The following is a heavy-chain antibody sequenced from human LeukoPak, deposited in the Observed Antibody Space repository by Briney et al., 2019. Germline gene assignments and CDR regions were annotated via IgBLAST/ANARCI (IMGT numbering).Heavy chain of an antibody. J-gene: IGHJ2*01. CDR3: ARVPGFGESYWYFDL. CDR2: INWNGGSP. D-gene: IGHD3-10*01. V-gene: IGHV3-20*04. CDR1: GFTFDDYG. Sequence: GGSLRLSCVASGFTFDDYGMTWVRQAPGQGLEGVSFINWNGGSPGYADSVRGRFTISRDNAKNSLYLQMNSLRAEDTALYYCARVPGFGESYWYFDLWGRGTLVTVSS.